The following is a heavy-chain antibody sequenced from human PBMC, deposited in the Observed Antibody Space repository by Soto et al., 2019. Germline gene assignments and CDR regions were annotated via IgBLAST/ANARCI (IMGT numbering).Heavy chain of an antibody. CDR1: GYTFTSYY. V-gene: IGHV1-46*01. CDR3: ARELVVAAVDYYYYYGMAV. Sequence: ASVKVSCKASGYTFTSYYMHWVRQAPGQGLEWMGIINPSGGSTSYAQKFQGRVTMTRDTSTSTVYMELSSLRSEDTAVYYCARELVVAAVDYYYYYGMAVWGQGTTVTVSS. D-gene: IGHD2-15*01. CDR2: INPSGGST. J-gene: IGHJ6*02.